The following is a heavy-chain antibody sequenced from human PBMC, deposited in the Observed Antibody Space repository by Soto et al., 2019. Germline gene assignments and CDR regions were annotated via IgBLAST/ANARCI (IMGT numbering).Heavy chain of an antibody. CDR1: GFSLTTSGVG. CDR3: ARLFGGYFDY. V-gene: IGHV2-5*02. D-gene: IGHD3-16*01. J-gene: IGHJ4*02. Sequence: QITLKESGPTLVKPTQTLTLTCTFSGFSLTTSGVGVAWIHQPPGKALEWLALIYWDDDKRYSPSLKSRLTITKDTSKNHAVLIMTNMDPVDTATYYCARLFGGYFDYWGQGTLVTVSS. CDR2: IYWDDDK.